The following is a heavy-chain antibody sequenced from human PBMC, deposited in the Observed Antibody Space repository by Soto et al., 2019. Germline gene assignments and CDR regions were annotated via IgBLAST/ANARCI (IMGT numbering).Heavy chain of an antibody. Sequence: SETLSLTCTVSGGSISGYYWNWIRQPPGKGLEWIGYIYYIGSTYYNPSLKSRVTISVDTSKNQFSLKLSSVTAADTAVYYCATHLTYCSAGSCYSDFPYYGMDVWGQGTTVTVSS. J-gene: IGHJ6*02. D-gene: IGHD2-15*01. CDR3: ATHLTYCSAGSCYSDFPYYGMDV. CDR2: IYYIGST. CDR1: GGSISGYY. V-gene: IGHV4-59*04.